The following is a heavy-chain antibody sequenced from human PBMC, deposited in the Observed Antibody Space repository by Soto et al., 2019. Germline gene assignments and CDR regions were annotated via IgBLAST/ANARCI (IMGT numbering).Heavy chain of an antibody. CDR1: GFTFSSYW. V-gene: IGHV3-74*01. Sequence: EVQLVESGGGLVQPGGSLRLSCAASGFTFSSYWMHWVRQAPGKGLVWVSRIKSDGRRTSSADSVKGRFTISRDNAKNTLYLQMNSLRAEDTAVYYCAVAVAGPTAIGYWGQGTLVTVSS. CDR2: IKSDGRRT. D-gene: IGHD6-19*01. J-gene: IGHJ4*02. CDR3: AVAVAGPTAIGY.